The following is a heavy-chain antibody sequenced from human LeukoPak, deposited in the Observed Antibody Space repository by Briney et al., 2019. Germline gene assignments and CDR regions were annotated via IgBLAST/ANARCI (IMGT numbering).Heavy chain of an antibody. Sequence: GGSLRLSCAASGFTVSSNYMSWVRQAPGKGLEWVSVIYNGGTTYYADSVKGRFTISRDNSKNTLFLQMNSLRAEDTAVYYCARVDYGDDQYFQHWGQGTLVTVSS. D-gene: IGHD4-17*01. J-gene: IGHJ1*01. CDR1: GFTVSSNY. V-gene: IGHV3-53*01. CDR2: IYNGGTT. CDR3: ARVDYGDDQYFQH.